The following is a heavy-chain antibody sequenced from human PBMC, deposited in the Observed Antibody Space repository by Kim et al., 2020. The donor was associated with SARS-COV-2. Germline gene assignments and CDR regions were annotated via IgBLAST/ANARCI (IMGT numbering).Heavy chain of an antibody. Sequence: GGSLRLSCAASGFTFSSYAMHWVRQAPGKGLEWVAVISYDGSNKYYADSVKGRFTISRDNSKNTLYLQINSLRAEDTAVYYCATHGPAAILAYYYYGMDVWGQGTTVTVSS. V-gene: IGHV3-30-3*01. J-gene: IGHJ6*02. CDR2: ISYDGSNK. CDR1: GFTFSSYA. D-gene: IGHD2-2*02. CDR3: ATHGPAAILAYYYYGMDV.